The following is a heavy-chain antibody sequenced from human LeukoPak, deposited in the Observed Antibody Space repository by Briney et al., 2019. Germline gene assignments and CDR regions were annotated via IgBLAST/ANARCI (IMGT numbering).Heavy chain of an antibody. J-gene: IGHJ6*02. CDR3: ASFVSYGSGSYVDV. V-gene: IGHV3-66*01. Sequence: GGSLRLSCAASGFTVSSNYTSWVRQAPGKGLEWVSVIYSGGNTYYADSVKGRFTISRDNSKNTLYLQMISLRAEDTAVYYCASFVSYGSGSYVDVWGQGTTVTVSS. CDR2: IYSGGNT. CDR1: GFTVSSNY. D-gene: IGHD3-10*01.